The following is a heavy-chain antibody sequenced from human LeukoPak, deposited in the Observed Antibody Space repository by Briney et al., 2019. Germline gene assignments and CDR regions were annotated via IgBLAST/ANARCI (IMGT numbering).Heavy chain of an antibody. V-gene: IGHV4-59*07. Sequence: PSDTLSLTCNVSGDSITSHYWNWIRQPPGKGLEWIGYIYYTGIIKYNPSLTSRVSMSVETSKNQFFLKMKSVTAAGTAVYHCARSVDYFDNTGPHMMFDYWGQGSLVTVSS. CDR2: IYYTGII. J-gene: IGHJ4*02. CDR3: ARSVDYFDNTGPHMMFDY. D-gene: IGHD3-22*01. CDR1: GDSITSHY.